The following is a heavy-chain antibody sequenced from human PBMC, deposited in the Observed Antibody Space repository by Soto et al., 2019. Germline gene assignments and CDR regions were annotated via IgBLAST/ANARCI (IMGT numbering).Heavy chain of an antibody. D-gene: IGHD5-12*01. CDR1: GGSISSGGYS. CDR2: TYHSGST. Sequence: PSETLSLTCAVSGGSISSGGYSWSWIRQPPGKGLEWIGYTYHSGSTYYNPSLKSRVTISVDRSKNQFSLKLSSVTAADTAVYYCARAEMATITLEYWGKGTLATSPQ. J-gene: IGHJ4*02. CDR3: ARAEMATITLEY. V-gene: IGHV4-30-2*01.